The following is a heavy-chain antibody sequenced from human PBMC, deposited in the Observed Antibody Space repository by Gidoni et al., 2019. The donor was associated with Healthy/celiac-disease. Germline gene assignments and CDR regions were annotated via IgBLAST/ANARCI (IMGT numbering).Heavy chain of an antibody. CDR1: GFTFSSYS. V-gene: IGHV3-21*01. Sequence: EVQLVESGGGLVKPGGSLSLSCAASGFTFSSYSMNWVRQAPGKGLEWVSSISSSSSYIYYADSVKGRFTISRDNAKNSLYLQMNSLRAEDTAVYYCARGASDWLLPGGMDVWGQGTTVTVSS. CDR3: ARGASDWLLPGGMDV. CDR2: ISSSSSYI. D-gene: IGHD3-9*01. J-gene: IGHJ6*02.